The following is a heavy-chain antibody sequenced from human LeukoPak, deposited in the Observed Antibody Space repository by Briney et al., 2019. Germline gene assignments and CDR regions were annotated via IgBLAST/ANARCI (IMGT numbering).Heavy chain of an antibody. CDR1: GYNFTSYW. D-gene: IGHD3-10*01. Sequence: GASLQISCKCSGYNFTSYWIAWVRQLPGKGLEGMGIIYPGDSDTRYSPSFQGQFTISADKSISTAYLQWSSLKASDTAMYYCARQYGSGSYQDYWGQGTLVTVSS. CDR3: ARQYGSGSYQDY. V-gene: IGHV5-51*01. J-gene: IGHJ4*02. CDR2: IYPGDSDT.